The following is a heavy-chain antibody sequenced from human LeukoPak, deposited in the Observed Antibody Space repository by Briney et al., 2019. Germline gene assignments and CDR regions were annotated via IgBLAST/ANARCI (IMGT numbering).Heavy chain of an antibody. V-gene: IGHV5-51*01. CDR3: ARPYSSSSDDYFQH. D-gene: IGHD6-6*01. CDR1: GYSFTSYW. Sequence: GVSLQISCQGSGYSFTSYWIGWVRPMPGRGLEWMGIIYPGDSDTRYSPSFQGQVTISADKSISTAYLQWSSLKASHTAMYYCARPYSSSSDDYFQHWGQGTLVTVSS. J-gene: IGHJ1*01. CDR2: IYPGDSDT.